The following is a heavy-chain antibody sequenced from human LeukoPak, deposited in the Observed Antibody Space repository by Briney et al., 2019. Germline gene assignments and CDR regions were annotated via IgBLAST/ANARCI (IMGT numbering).Heavy chain of an antibody. D-gene: IGHD2-8*01. Sequence: PSETLSLTCAVSGGSISSSNWWSWVRQPPGKGLEWIGEIYHSGSTNYNPSLKSRVTISVDKSKNQFSLKLSSVTAADTAVYHCASRPSVLYYYYGMDVWGQGTTVTVSS. V-gene: IGHV4-4*02. CDR3: ASRPSVLYYYYGMDV. CDR2: IYHSGST. CDR1: GGSISSSNW. J-gene: IGHJ6*02.